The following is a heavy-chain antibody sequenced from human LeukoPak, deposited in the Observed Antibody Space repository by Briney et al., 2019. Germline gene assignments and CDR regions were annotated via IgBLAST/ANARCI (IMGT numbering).Heavy chain of an antibody. J-gene: IGHJ5*02. CDR1: GFTFSSYS. D-gene: IGHD6-25*01. V-gene: IGHV3-21*01. CDR2: ISSSSSYI. CDR3: ARAGGVKTAALDLDR. Sequence: PGGSLRLSCAASGFTFSSYSMNWVRQAPGKGLEWVSSISSSSSYIYYADSVKGRFTISRDNAKNSLYLQMNSLRAEDTAVYYCARAGGVKTAALDLDRWGQGTLVTVSS.